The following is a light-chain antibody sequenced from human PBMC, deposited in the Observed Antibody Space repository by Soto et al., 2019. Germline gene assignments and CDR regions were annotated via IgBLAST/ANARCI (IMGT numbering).Light chain of an antibody. CDR1: QSISSY. V-gene: IGKV1-9*01. CDR2: AAS. Sequence: DIQMTQSPSSLSASVGDRVTITCRASQSISSYLNWYQQKPGKAPKLLIYAASSLQSGVPSRFSGSGSGTEFTLTISSLQPEDFASYYCQQVNSYPWTFGQGTKVDIK. J-gene: IGKJ1*01. CDR3: QQVNSYPWT.